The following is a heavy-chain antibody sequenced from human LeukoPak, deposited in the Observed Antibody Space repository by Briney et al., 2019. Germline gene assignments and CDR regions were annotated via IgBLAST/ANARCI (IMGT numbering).Heavy chain of an antibody. CDR2: IRSSDSTI. CDR3: ASLVSYGSFDY. D-gene: IGHD1-26*01. V-gene: IGHV3-48*03. J-gene: IGHJ4*02. Sequence: GGSLRLSCAASGFTFSSYEMIWVSQAPGKGLECVSYIRSSDSTIYYADSVKGRFTISRDNAKNSLYLQMNGLRAEDTAVYYCASLVSYGSFDYWGQGTLVTVS. CDR1: GFTFSSYE.